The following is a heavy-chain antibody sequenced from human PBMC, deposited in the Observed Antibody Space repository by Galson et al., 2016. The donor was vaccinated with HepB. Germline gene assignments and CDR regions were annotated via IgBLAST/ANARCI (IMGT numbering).Heavy chain of an antibody. Sequence: SETLSLTCTVSGGSISSYYWSWIRQPPGKGLEWIGEIFHSGSTNYNPSLKSRVTISLDKSKDQFSLKLNSVTAADTAVYYCAIFDLGYCSGGSCSHWGQGIRVTVSS. V-gene: IGHV4-59*12. D-gene: IGHD2-15*01. CDR1: GGSISSYY. CDR3: AIFDLGYCSGGSCSH. CDR2: IFHSGST. J-gene: IGHJ4*02.